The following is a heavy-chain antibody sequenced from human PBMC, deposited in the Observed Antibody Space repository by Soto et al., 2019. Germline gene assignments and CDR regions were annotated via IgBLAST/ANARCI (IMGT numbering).Heavy chain of an antibody. V-gene: IGHV1-58*02. J-gene: IGHJ4*02. Sequence: QMQLVQSGPEVKKPGASVKVSCKASGYTFSHSAMQWVRQARGQSLEWIGWIVVGSGNTNYAQKFQARVTISWDMSAYTSNMEASSLGSEDPAVYVGAAEWNCESNGTTRRIDWGQGTLVTVSA. D-gene: IGHD1-1*01. CDR3: AAEWNCESNGTTRRID. CDR2: IVVGSGNT. CDR1: GYTFSHSA.